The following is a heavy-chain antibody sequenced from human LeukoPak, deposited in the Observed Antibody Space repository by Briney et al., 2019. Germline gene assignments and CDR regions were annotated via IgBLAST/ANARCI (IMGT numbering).Heavy chain of an antibody. J-gene: IGHJ3*02. CDR3: ARGGYCSSTSCYLWAFDI. CDR1: GGSISSYY. Sequence: SETLSLTCTVSGGSISSYYWSWIRQPAGKGLEWIGRIYTSGSTNYNPSLKSRVTMSVDTSKNQFSLKLSSVTAADTAVYYCARGGYCSSTSCYLWAFDIWGQGTMVTVSS. V-gene: IGHV4-4*07. CDR2: IYTSGST. D-gene: IGHD2-2*01.